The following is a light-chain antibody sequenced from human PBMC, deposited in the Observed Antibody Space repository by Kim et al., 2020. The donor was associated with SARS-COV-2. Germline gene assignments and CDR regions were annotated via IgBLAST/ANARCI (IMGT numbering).Light chain of an antibody. J-gene: IGKJ1*01. CDR3: QECDSAPWT. CDR1: QDISNY. Sequence: IQMTQSPSSLSASVGDRVTITCRASQDISNYLAWFQLKPGKAPKLLIYAASALQPGVPSRFSGSGSGTDFTLTVTSLQPEDVATYYWQECDSAPWTFGQGTKVDIK. V-gene: IGKV1-27*01. CDR2: AAS.